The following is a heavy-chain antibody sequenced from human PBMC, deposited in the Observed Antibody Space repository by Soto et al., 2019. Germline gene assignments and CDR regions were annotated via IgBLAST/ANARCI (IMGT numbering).Heavy chain of an antibody. CDR3: ARDFPYYDSSGYSDAFDI. J-gene: IGHJ3*02. D-gene: IGHD3-22*01. CDR1: GFTFSSYG. V-gene: IGHV3-33*01. Sequence: GGSLRLSCAASGFTFSSYGMHWVRQAPGKGLEWVAVIWYDGSNKYYADSVKGRFTISRDNSKNTLYLQMNSLRAEDTAVYYCARDFPYYDSSGYSDAFDIWGQGTMVTVSS. CDR2: IWYDGSNK.